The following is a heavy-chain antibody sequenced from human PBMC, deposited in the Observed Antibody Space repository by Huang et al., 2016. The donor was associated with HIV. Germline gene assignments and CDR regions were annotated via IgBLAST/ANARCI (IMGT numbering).Heavy chain of an antibody. Sequence: QIQLAQSGAEVKKPGASVKVSCKASGYTFTNYDINWVRQASGQGLEWMGWMNPKSGNVGYTKKFKGRVAILRNSSINTSYLEVTSLTSEDTAVYYCARGFGINYNHEVFDVWGQGTMVTVSS. V-gene: IGHV1-8*01. D-gene: IGHD3-10*01. CDR2: MNPKSGNV. CDR1: GYTFTNYD. J-gene: IGHJ3*01. CDR3: ARGFGINYNHEVFDV.